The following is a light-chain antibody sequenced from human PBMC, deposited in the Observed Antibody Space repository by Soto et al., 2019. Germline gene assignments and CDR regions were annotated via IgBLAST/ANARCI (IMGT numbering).Light chain of an antibody. J-gene: IGLJ2*01. Sequence: QLVLTQPPSASGTPGQRVTISCSGSSSNIGSNPVNWYQQLPGTAPRLLIYANNQRPSGVPDRFSGSKSGTSASLAISGLQSEDEADYYCATWDDSLNGRLFGGGTKLTVL. CDR3: ATWDDSLNGRL. V-gene: IGLV1-44*01. CDR1: SSNIGSNP. CDR2: ANN.